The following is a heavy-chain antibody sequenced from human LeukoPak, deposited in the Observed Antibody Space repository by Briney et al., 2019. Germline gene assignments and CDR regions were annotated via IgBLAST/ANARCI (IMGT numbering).Heavy chain of an antibody. D-gene: IGHD6-13*01. CDR2: IYHSGST. CDR3: ARWPVGSWYFDY. CDR1: GSSISSSSYY. Sequence: SETLSLTCTVSGSSISSSSYYWGWIRQPPGKGLEWIGYIYHSGSTYYNPSLKSRVTISVDRSKNQFSLKLSSVTAADTAVYYCARWPVGSWYFDYWGQGTLVTVSS. J-gene: IGHJ4*02. V-gene: IGHV4-30-2*01.